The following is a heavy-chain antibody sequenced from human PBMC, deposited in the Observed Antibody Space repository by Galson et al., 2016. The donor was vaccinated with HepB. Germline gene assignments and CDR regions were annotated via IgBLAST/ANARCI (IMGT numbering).Heavy chain of an antibody. CDR3: TCSYADCL. J-gene: IGHJ4*02. D-gene: IGHD5-18*01. Sequence: SLRLSCAASGFSFSTYAMSWVRQAPGKGLEWVSGISGSGGHTYYADSAKGRFTISRDNAKNLLYLQMHSLRADDTAVYYCTCSYADCLWGQGTLVAVSS. V-gene: IGHV3-23*01. CDR1: GFSFSTYA. CDR2: ISGSGGHT.